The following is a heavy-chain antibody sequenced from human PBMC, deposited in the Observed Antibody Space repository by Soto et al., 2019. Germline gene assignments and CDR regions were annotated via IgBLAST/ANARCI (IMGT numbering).Heavy chain of an antibody. CDR1: GGSVSSGSYY. V-gene: IGHV4-61*01. CDR2: IYYSGST. D-gene: IGHD5-12*01. Sequence: SETLSLTCTVSGGSVSSGSYYWSWIRQPPGKGLEWIGYIYYSGSTNYNPSLKSRVTISVDTSKNQFSLKLSSVTAADTAVYYCARMATTNVDYWGQGTLVTVSS. CDR3: ARMATTNVDY. J-gene: IGHJ4*02.